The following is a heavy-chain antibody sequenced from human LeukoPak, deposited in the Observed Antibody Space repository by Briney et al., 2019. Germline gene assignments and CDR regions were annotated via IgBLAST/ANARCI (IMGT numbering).Heavy chain of an antibody. CDR2: ISGSGGST. Sequence: PGGSLRLSCAASGFTFSSYAMHWVRQAPGKGLEWVSAISGSGGSTYYADSVKGRFTISRDNSKNTLYLQMNSLRAEDTAVYYCARITMVRGVSGWFDPWGQGTLVTVSS. J-gene: IGHJ5*02. V-gene: IGHV3-23*01. CDR3: ARITMVRGVSGWFDP. D-gene: IGHD3-10*01. CDR1: GFTFSSYA.